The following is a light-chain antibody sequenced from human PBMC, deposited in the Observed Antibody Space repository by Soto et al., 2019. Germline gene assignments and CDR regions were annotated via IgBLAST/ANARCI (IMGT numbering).Light chain of an antibody. CDR3: EQYASSLT. CDR1: QSVDSDF. J-gene: IGKJ1*01. CDR2: GAS. Sequence: EIVLTQTPGSLSLSLGERATLSCRASQSVDSDFFAWYQQKPGQPPRLLMYGASRRATGIPDRFSGSGSGTDFTLTISRLEPEDFAVYYCEQYASSLTFGQGTKVEI. V-gene: IGKV3-20*01.